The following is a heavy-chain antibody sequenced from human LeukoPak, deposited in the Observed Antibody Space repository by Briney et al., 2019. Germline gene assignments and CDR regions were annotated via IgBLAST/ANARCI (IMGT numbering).Heavy chain of an antibody. CDR1: GFTFSSYS. Sequence: GGSLRLSCAASGFTFSSYSMNWVRQAPGKGLEWVSSISSSSYIYYADSVKGRFTISRDNAKNSLYLQMNSLRAEDTALYYCARGNIAVAGTVYWGQGTLVTVSS. D-gene: IGHD6-19*01. CDR3: ARGNIAVAGTVY. V-gene: IGHV3-21*01. CDR2: ISSSSYI. J-gene: IGHJ4*02.